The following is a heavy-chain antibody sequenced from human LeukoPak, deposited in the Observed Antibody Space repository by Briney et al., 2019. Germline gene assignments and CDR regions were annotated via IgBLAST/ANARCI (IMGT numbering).Heavy chain of an antibody. Sequence: PSETLSLTCAVYGGSFSGYYWSWIRQPPGKGLEWIGEINHSGSTNYNPSLKSRVTISVDTSKNQFSLKLSSVTAADTAVYYCARGRSIAAAGATFDYWGQGTLVTVSS. J-gene: IGHJ4*02. CDR1: GGSFSGYY. CDR2: INHSGST. V-gene: IGHV4-34*01. CDR3: ARGRSIAAAGATFDY. D-gene: IGHD6-13*01.